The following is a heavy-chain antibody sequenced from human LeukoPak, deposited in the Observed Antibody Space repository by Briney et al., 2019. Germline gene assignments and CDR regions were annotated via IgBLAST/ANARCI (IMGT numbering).Heavy chain of an antibody. Sequence: GGSLRLSCVASGFTFSSYGMTWVRQAPGKGPEWVSVISSSAGSTYYADSVKGRFTISRDNSKNTLYLQMNSLRAEDTAVYYCARSHISNGGFDYWGQGTLVIVSS. J-gene: IGHJ4*02. D-gene: IGHD4-23*01. CDR2: ISSSAGST. CDR3: ARSHISNGGFDY. CDR1: GFTFSSYG. V-gene: IGHV3-23*01.